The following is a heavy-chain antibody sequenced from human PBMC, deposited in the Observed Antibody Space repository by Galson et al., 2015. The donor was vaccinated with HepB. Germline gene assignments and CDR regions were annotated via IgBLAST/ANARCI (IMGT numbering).Heavy chain of an antibody. CDR3: ARRGGMVRGVIGGNYYGMDV. CDR2: IYPGDSDT. Sequence: QSGAEVKKPGESLKISFKGSGYSFTNYWIGWVRQMPGKGLEWMGIIYPGDSDTRYSPSFQGQVTISADKSISTAYLQWSSLKASDTAMYYCARRGGMVRGVIGGNYYGMDVWGQGATVTVSS. D-gene: IGHD3-10*01. CDR1: GYSFTNYW. J-gene: IGHJ6*02. V-gene: IGHV5-51*01.